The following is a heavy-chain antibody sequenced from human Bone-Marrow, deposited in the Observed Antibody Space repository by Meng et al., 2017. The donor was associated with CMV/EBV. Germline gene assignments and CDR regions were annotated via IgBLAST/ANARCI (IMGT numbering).Heavy chain of an antibody. D-gene: IGHD3-10*01. CDR1: GLTLSSYG. CDR3: TKDSGRGGHLWFRGVDY. CDR2: IRYDGGKK. Sequence: GESLKISCAASGLTLSSYGIHWVRQAPGKGLEWVAFIRYDGGKKEYVDSVKGRFTISRDNSKNTVNLQMNSLRAEDTAVYYCTKDSGRGGHLWFRGVDYWGQGTLVTRLL. V-gene: IGHV3-30*02. J-gene: IGHJ4*02.